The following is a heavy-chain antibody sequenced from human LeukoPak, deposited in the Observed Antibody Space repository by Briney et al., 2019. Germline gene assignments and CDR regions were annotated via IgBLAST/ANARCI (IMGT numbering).Heavy chain of an antibody. CDR2: IWYDGSNE. V-gene: IGHV3-33*06. Sequence: PGGSLRLSCAASGFTFSSYGMHWIRQAPGKGLEWVAVIWYDGSNEYYADSVKGRFTISRDNSKNTLYLQMNSLRAEDTAVYYCAKDRSRLGQGQRGLSPLDYWGQGTLVTVSS. J-gene: IGHJ4*02. CDR3: AKDRSRLGQGQRGLSPLDY. D-gene: IGHD2/OR15-2a*01. CDR1: GFTFSSYG.